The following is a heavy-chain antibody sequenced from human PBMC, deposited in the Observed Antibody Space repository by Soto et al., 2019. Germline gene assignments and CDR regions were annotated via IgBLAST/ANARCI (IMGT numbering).Heavy chain of an antibody. CDR3: ARETDLRDYGDYYYYGMDV. Sequence: GASVKVSCKASGYTFTGYAMHWVRQAPGQRLEWMGWINAGNGNTKYSQKFQGRVTITADESTSTAYMELSSLRSEDTAVYYCARETDLRDYGDYYYYGMDVWGQGTTVTVSS. J-gene: IGHJ6*02. V-gene: IGHV1-3*01. CDR1: GYTFTGYA. CDR2: INAGNGNT. D-gene: IGHD4-17*01.